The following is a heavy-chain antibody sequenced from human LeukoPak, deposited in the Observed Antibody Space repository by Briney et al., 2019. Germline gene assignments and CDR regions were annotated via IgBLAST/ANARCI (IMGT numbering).Heavy chain of an antibody. CDR2: IYYTGGT. CDR3: VRGERCGGDCSSRQQ. D-gene: IGHD2-21*02. Sequence: SETLSLTCTVSGGPLTISYWSWIRQPPGRGLEWVGYIYYTGGTNYHPSLAGRVSMSLVMSTKLISLNLGSLPAADTAVYYCVRGERCGGDCSSRQQWGQGTLVTVSS. V-gene: IGHV4-59*13. J-gene: IGHJ1*01. CDR1: GGPLTISY.